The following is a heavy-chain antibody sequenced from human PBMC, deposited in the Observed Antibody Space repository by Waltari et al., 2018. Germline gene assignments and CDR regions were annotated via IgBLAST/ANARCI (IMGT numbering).Heavy chain of an antibody. V-gene: IGHV4-34*01. J-gene: IGHJ4*02. Sequence: QVQLQQWGAGLLKPSETLSLTCAVFGESFSDHYWSWIRQPPGKGLEWIGEVNHSGSTNSNPSLESRVTISIDMSKKQFYLNVTSVTAADTAVYYCARDSDSWSGYDFDFWGQGSMVTVSS. CDR1: GESFSDHY. CDR2: VNHSGST. D-gene: IGHD3-3*01. CDR3: ARDSDSWSGYDFDF.